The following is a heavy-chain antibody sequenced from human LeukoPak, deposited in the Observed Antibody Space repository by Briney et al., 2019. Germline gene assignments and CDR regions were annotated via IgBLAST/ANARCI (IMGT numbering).Heavy chain of an antibody. D-gene: IGHD3-3*01. CDR1: GFTFSDYY. CDR2: ISSSGSTI. CDR3: ARDIPAFWSGDLRWFDP. J-gene: IGHJ5*02. V-gene: IGHV3-11*01. Sequence: GGSLRLSCAASGFTFSDYYMSWIRQAPGKGLEWVSYISSSGSTIYYADSVKGRFTISRDNAKNSLYLQMNSLRAEDTAVYYCARDIPAFWSGDLRWFDPWGQGTLVTVSS.